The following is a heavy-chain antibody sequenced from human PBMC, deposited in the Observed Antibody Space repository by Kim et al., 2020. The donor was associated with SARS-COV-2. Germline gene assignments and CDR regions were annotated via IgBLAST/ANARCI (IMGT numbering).Heavy chain of an antibody. Sequence: ASVKVSCKASGYTFTSYAMNWVRQAPGQGLEWMGWINTNTGNPTYAQGFTGRFVFSLDTSVSTAYLQISSLKAEDTAVYYCARDLFGWIQLWLREGRHRNWFDPWGQGTLVTVSS. CDR2: INTNTGNP. D-gene: IGHD5-18*01. CDR1: GYTFTSYA. J-gene: IGHJ5*02. V-gene: IGHV7-4-1*02. CDR3: ARDLFGWIQLWLREGRHRNWFDP.